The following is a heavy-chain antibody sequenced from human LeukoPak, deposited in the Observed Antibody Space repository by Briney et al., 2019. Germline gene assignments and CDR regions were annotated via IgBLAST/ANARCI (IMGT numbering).Heavy chain of an antibody. D-gene: IGHD3-10*01. CDR3: ARDFGDYYGSGSPGGY. CDR2: INAGNGNT. Sequence: GASVKVSCKASGYTFTSYAMHWVRQAPGQRLEWMGWINAGNGNTKYSQKFQGRVTITRDTSASTAYMELSSLRSEDTAVYYCARDFGDYYGSGSPGGYWGQGTLVTVSS. CDR1: GYTFTSYA. J-gene: IGHJ4*02. V-gene: IGHV1-3*01.